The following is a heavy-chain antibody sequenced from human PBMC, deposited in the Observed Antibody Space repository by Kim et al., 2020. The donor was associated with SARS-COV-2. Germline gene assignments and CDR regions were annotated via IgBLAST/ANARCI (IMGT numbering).Heavy chain of an antibody. CDR2: ILASASGT. Sequence: GGSLRLSCAASGFTFSSNGMSWVRQPPGKGLEWVSDILASASGTYYADSVKGRFSISRDNSKNTVYLQMNGLRVEDTAVYYCTGHGSGSSWGQGTLVTVSS. CDR3: TGHGSGSS. CDR1: GFTFSSNG. D-gene: IGHD3-10*01. J-gene: IGHJ4*02. V-gene: IGHV3-23*01.